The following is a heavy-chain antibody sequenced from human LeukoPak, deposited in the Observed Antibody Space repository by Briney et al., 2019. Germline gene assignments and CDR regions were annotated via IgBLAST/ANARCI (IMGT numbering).Heavy chain of an antibody. CDR2: TKKDGSEK. D-gene: IGHD3-22*01. J-gene: IGHJ4*02. V-gene: IGHV3-7*01. CDR1: GFTFSSYW. Sequence: GGSLRLSCAASGFTFSSYWMSWFRQAPGEGLEWVANTKKDGSEKEYVDSVKGRFTISRDNAKNSLYLQMNSLRVEDTAVYYCVRVDTSGYYYELSFDYWGQGTLVTVSS. CDR3: VRVDTSGYYYELSFDY.